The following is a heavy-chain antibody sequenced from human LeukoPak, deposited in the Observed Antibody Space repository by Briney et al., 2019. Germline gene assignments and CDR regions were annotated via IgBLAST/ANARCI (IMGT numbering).Heavy chain of an antibody. J-gene: IGHJ4*02. D-gene: IGHD2-2*01. Sequence: TLSLTCTVSGGSISSGSYYWTWIRQPAGKGLEWIVRIYTSGSTNYNPSLKSRVTISVDTSKNQFSLKLSSVTAADTAVYYCARSVVVPAAGYDYWGQGTLVTVSS. CDR1: GGSISSGSYY. CDR3: ARSVVVPAAGYDY. CDR2: IYTSGST. V-gene: IGHV4-61*02.